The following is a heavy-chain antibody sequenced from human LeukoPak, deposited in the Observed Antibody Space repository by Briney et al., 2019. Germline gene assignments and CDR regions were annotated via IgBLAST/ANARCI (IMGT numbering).Heavy chain of an antibody. CDR2: ISSSSSYI. D-gene: IGHD3-3*01. J-gene: IGHJ4*02. CDR3: ARSTAPYYDFWSGYYTEGGVGYYFDY. CDR1: GFTFSSYS. Sequence: PGGSLRLSCAASGFTFSSYSMTWVRQAPGKGLEWVSSISSSSSYIYYADSVKGRFTISRDNAKNSLYLQMNSLRAEDTAVYYCARSTAPYYDFWSGYYTEGGVGYYFDYWGQGTLVTVSS. V-gene: IGHV3-21*01.